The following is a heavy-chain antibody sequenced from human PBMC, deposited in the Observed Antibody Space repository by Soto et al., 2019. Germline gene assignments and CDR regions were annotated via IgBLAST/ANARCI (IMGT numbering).Heavy chain of an antibody. CDR1: GYTFTSYG. Sequence: ASVKVSCKASGYTFTSYGISWVRQAPGQGLEWMGWISAYNGNTNYAQKLQGRVTMTTDTSTSPAYMELRSLRSDDTAVYYCARDRIRLLWFGELSEAFDIWGQGTMVTVSS. D-gene: IGHD3-10*01. CDR3: ARDRIRLLWFGELSEAFDI. CDR2: ISAYNGNT. J-gene: IGHJ3*02. V-gene: IGHV1-18*01.